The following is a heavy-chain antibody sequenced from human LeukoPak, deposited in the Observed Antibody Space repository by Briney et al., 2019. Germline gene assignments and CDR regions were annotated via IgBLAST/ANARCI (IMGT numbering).Heavy chain of an antibody. CDR3: AKDIRGGSYLDL. D-gene: IGHD3-16*02. CDR1: GFTFSSYW. J-gene: IGHJ4*02. V-gene: IGHV3-30*18. CDR2: ISYDGNKI. Sequence: PGGSLRLSCAASGFTFSSYWMHWVRQAPGKGLEWMTLISYDGNKITYADSVKGRFTISRDNSNHRAFLQMNSLRPEDTAVYYCAKDIRGGSYLDLWGEGTLVSGSS.